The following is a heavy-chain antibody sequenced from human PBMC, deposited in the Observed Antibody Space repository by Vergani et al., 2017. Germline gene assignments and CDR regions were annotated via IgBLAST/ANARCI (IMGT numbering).Heavy chain of an antibody. CDR2: ISGSGGST. CDR3: AKDRYCSSTSCYVDY. J-gene: IGHJ4*02. CDR1: GFTFSSYA. D-gene: IGHD2-2*01. V-gene: IGHV3-23*01. Sequence: EVQLLESGGGLVQPGGSLRLSCAASGFTFSSYAMSWVRQAPGKGCGWVSAISGSGGSTYYADSVKGRFTISRDNSKNTLYLQMNSLRAEDTAVYYCAKDRYCSSTSCYVDYWGQGTLVAVSS.